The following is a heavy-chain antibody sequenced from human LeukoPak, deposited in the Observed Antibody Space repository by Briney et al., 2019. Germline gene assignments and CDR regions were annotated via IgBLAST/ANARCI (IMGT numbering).Heavy chain of an antibody. V-gene: IGHV4-34*01. D-gene: IGHD3-3*01. Sequence: SETLSLTCAVYGGSFSGYYWSWVRQPPGKGLEWIGEINHSGSTNYNPSLKSRVTISVYTSKNHFSLKLSSVTGADTAVYYCGSMRSGYADYWGQGTLVTVCS. J-gene: IGHJ4*02. CDR3: GSMRSGYADY. CDR1: GGSFSGYY. CDR2: INHSGST.